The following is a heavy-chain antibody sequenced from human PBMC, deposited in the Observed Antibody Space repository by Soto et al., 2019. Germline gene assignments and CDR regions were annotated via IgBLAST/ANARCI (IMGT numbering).Heavy chain of an antibody. CDR1: GYSFISYW. J-gene: IGHJ6*02. CDR3: ARTGYSSSWPRYYYYGMDV. Sequence: GESLRISCKTSGYSFISYWISWVRQKPGKGLEWMGIFYPGDSTNTNSPSFQGQVTISADKSISTAYLQWSSLKASDTAMYYCARTGYSSSWPRYYYYGMDVWGQGTTVTVSS. V-gene: IGHV5-51*01. D-gene: IGHD6-13*01. CDR2: FYPGDSTN.